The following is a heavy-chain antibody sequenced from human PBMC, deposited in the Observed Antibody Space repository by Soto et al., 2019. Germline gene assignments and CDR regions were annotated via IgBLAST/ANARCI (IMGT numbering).Heavy chain of an antibody. V-gene: IGHV1-69*13. D-gene: IGHD1-1*01. J-gene: IGHJ6*02. CDR1: GGTFSSYA. CDR3: AKNGQLPYYYYGMDV. CDR2: IIPIFGTA. Sequence: SVRVSCKASGGTFSSYAISWVRQAPGQGLEWMGGIIPIFGTANYAQKFQGRVTITADESTSTAYMELSSLRSEDTAIYYCAKNGQLPYYYYGMDVWGQGTTVTVSS.